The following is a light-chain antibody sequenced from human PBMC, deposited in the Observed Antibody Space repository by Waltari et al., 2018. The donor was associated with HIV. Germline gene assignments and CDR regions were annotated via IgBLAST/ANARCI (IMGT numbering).Light chain of an antibody. CDR2: DNN. CDR1: TSHIGNNY. J-gene: IGLJ3*02. Sequence: SVLQQPPSVSAAPGQRVTISCSAITSHIGNNYVSWYQQLPGAAPKLLIYDNNNRPSGIPDRFSGSKSGTSATLVITGLQTGDEADYYCGTWDSSLSAVFGGGTKLTVL. V-gene: IGLV1-51*01. CDR3: GTWDSSLSAV.